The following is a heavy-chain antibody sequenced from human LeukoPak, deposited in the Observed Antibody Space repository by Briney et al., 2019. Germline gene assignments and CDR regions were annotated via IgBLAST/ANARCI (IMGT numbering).Heavy chain of an antibody. J-gene: IGHJ5*02. Sequence: PGGSLRLSCAASGFTFSSYWMSWVRQAPGKGLEWVSAISGSGGSTYYADSVKGRFTISRDNSKNTLYLQMNSLRAEDTAVYYCAKDYVLLWFGELNWFDPWGQGTLVTVSS. CDR2: ISGSGGST. V-gene: IGHV3-23*01. CDR3: AKDYVLLWFGELNWFDP. D-gene: IGHD3-10*01. CDR1: GFTFSSYW.